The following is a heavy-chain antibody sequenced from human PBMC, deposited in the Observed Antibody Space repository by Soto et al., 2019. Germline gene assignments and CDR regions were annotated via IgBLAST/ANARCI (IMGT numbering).Heavy chain of an antibody. CDR1: GFTFSSYG. J-gene: IGHJ3*02. D-gene: IGHD2-15*01. Sequence: GALRLSCAASGFTFSSYGMHWVRQAPGKGLEWVALIWFDGSDKYYTESVKGRFTISRDNSKSTLYLQMNSLRAEDTAVYYCARLYCSASSCYSVGAFDIRGQGTMVTVSS. CDR3: ARLYCSASSCYSVGAFDI. V-gene: IGHV3-33*01. CDR2: IWFDGSDK.